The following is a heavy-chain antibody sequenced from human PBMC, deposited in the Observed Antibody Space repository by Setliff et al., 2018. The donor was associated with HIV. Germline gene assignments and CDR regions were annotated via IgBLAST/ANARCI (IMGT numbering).Heavy chain of an antibody. Sequence: LRLSCAASGFTFSSYAMSWVRQAPGKGLEWVSAISGSGGSTYYADSVKGRFTISRDNSKNTLYLQMNSLRAEDTAVYYCAKDWGGYSSSWTGYYFDYWGQGTLVTVSS. V-gene: IGHV3-23*01. D-gene: IGHD6-13*01. CDR1: GFTFSSYA. CDR2: ISGSGGST. CDR3: AKDWGGYSSSWTGYYFDY. J-gene: IGHJ4*02.